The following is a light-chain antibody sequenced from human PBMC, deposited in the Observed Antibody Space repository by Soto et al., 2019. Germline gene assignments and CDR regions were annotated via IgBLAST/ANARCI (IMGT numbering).Light chain of an antibody. CDR3: QQYNNWPLT. Sequence: EIVLTHSPGTLSLSPGERATLSCRASQSVSSSYLAWYQQKPGQAPRLLIYGASSRATGIPDRFSGSGSGTEFTLTISSLLSEDFAVYSCQQYNNWPLTFGGGTKVDNK. J-gene: IGKJ4*01. CDR2: GAS. CDR1: QSVSSSY. V-gene: IGKV3-20*01.